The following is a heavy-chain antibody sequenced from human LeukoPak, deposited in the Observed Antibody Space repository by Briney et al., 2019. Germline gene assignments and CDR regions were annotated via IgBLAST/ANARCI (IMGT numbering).Heavy chain of an antibody. CDR1: GFTFSNYW. V-gene: IGHV3-7*01. Sequence: GGSLRLSCAASGFTFSNYWMNWVRQVPGKGLEWVANIKQDGSEKYYMDSVKGRFTISRDNAKESLYLQMSSLRAEDAAVYYCARDHVLLWFGELLDWGQGTLVTVSS. J-gene: IGHJ4*02. CDR3: ARDHVLLWFGELLD. CDR2: IKQDGSEK. D-gene: IGHD3-10*01.